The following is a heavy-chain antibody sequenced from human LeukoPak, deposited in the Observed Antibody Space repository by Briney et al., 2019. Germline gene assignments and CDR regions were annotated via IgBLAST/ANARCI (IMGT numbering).Heavy chain of an antibody. CDR3: AKDRGSGRYYAAEYFQH. CDR2: ISGSGDNT. CDR1: GFTFSSYA. D-gene: IGHD1-26*01. Sequence: GGSLRLPCAASGFTFSSYAMSWVRQAPGKGLEWVSSISGSGDNTYYADSVKGRFTISRDNSKNPLYLQMNSLRAEDTAVYYCAKDRGSGRYYAAEYFQHWGQGTLVTVSS. V-gene: IGHV3-23*01. J-gene: IGHJ1*01.